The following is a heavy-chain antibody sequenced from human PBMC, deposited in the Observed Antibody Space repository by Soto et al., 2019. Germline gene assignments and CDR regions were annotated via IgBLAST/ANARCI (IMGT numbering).Heavy chain of an antibody. J-gene: IGHJ4*02. CDR1: GGSFSGYY. CDR2: INHSGST. V-gene: IGHV4-34*01. D-gene: IGHD2-15*01. Sequence: SETLSLTCAVYGGSFSGYYWSWIRQPPGKGLEWIGEINHSGSTNYNPSLKSRVTISVDTSKNQFSLKLSSVTAADTAVYYCATTPRYCSGGSCYSFGYWGQGTLVTVSS. CDR3: ATTPRYCSGGSCYSFGY.